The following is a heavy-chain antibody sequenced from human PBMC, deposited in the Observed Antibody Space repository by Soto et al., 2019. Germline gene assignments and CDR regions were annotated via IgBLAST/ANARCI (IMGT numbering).Heavy chain of an antibody. V-gene: IGHV4-30-4*01. D-gene: IGHD3-10*01. Sequence: LSLTCTVSGGSISSGDYYWSWIRQPPGKGLEWIGYIYYSGSTYYNPSLKSRVTISVDTSKNQFSLKLSSVTAADTAVYYCARLGSAWMWYDYWGQGTLVTVSS. CDR3: ARLGSAWMWYDY. CDR1: GGSISSGDYY. CDR2: IYYSGST. J-gene: IGHJ4*02.